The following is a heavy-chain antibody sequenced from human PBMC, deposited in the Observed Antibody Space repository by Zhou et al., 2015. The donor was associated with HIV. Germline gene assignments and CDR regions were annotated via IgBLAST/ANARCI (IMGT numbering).Heavy chain of an antibody. CDR2: ISAYNGNT. CDR3: ARDRMETAVGYYNHYYGMDV. V-gene: IGHV1-18*01. Sequence: QVQLVQSGAEVRQPGASVKVSCRASGYSFSSYGISWVRQAPGQGLEWMGWISAYNGNTNYAQKLQGRVTMTTDTSTRTAYMELRSLRSDDTAVYYCARDRMETAVGYYNHYYGMDVWGQGTTVTVSS. D-gene: IGHD2-21*02. J-gene: IGHJ6*02. CDR1: GYSFSSYG.